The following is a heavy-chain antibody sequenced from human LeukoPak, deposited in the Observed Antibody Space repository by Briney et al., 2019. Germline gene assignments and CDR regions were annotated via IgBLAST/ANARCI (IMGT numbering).Heavy chain of an antibody. D-gene: IGHD3-22*01. CDR1: GGSISSHY. Sequence: SETLSLTCTVSGGSISSHYWSWIRQPPGKGLEWIGYIYCSGSTNYNPSLKSRVTISVDTSKNQLSLKLSSVTAADTAVYYCARANRGYYDSSGYSPWFDPWGQGTLVTVSS. V-gene: IGHV4-59*11. CDR2: IYCSGST. CDR3: ARANRGYYDSSGYSPWFDP. J-gene: IGHJ5*02.